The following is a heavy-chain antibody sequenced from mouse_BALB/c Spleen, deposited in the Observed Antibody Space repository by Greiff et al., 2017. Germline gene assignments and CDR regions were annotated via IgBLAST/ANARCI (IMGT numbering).Heavy chain of an antibody. CDR3: AIYYDLGYFDV. V-gene: IGHV1-63*02. Sequence: QVQLQQSGAELVRPGTSVKISCKASGYTFTNYWLGWVKQRPGHGLEWIGDIYPGGGYTNYNEKFKGKATLTADTSSSTAYMQLSSLTSEDSAVYFCAIYYDLGYFDVWGAGTTVTVSS. D-gene: IGHD2-4*01. J-gene: IGHJ1*01. CDR2: IYPGGGYT. CDR1: GYTFTNYW.